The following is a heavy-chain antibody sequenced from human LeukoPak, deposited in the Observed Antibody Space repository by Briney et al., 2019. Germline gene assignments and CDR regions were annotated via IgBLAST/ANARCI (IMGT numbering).Heavy chain of an antibody. CDR3: ARDVEASTWGLGNY. CDR2: IHPNSGGT. D-gene: IGHD6-13*01. Sequence: ASVKVSCKASGYTFIGYYMHWVRQAPGQGPEWMGRIHPNSGGTNYAQKFPGRVTVTSDTAISTAYMELNNLRSDDTAIYYCARDVEASTWGLGNYWGQGTLVTVSS. CDR1: GYTFIGYY. J-gene: IGHJ4*02. V-gene: IGHV1-2*06.